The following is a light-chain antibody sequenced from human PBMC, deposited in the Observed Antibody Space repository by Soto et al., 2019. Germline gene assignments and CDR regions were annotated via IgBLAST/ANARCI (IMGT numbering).Light chain of an antibody. V-gene: IGKV3-20*01. J-gene: IGKJ1*01. CDR1: QSVSSSY. Sequence: EIVLTQSPGTLSLSPGERATLSCRASQSVSSSYLAWYQQKPGQAPRLLIYGASSRATGIPDRFSGSGSGTDFPLTISRLEPEDFAVYYCQQYGTSLWPFGQGTKVEIK. CDR2: GAS. CDR3: QQYGTSLWP.